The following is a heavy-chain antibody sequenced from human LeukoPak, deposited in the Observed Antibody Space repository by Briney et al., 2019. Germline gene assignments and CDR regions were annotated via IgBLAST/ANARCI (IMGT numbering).Heavy chain of an antibody. V-gene: IGHV3-23*01. D-gene: IGHD3-3*01. Sequence: GGSLRLSCAASGFTFSSYAMSWVRQAPGKGLEWVSAISGSGGSTYYADSVKGRFTISRDNSKNTLYLQMNSLRSEDTAVYYCARKSGYYDFWSGYYRWFDPWGREPWSPSPQ. CDR1: GFTFSSYA. CDR2: ISGSGGST. CDR3: ARKSGYYDFWSGYYRWFDP. J-gene: IGHJ5*02.